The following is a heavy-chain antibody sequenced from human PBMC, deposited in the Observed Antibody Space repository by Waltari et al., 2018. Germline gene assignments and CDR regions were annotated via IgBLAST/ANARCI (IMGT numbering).Heavy chain of an antibody. V-gene: IGHV3-9*01. CDR3: VKDRGLYSSSSGLDY. CDR2: SSWKSGST. J-gene: IGHJ4*02. Sequence: EVQLVESGGGLVQPGRSLRLSCAASGFSFDDYAMHWVRQAPGKGLEWVSVSSWKSGSTAYADSVEGRFTISRDNAKNSLYLQMHSLRPEDTALYYCVKDRGLYSSSSGLDYWGQGTLVTVSS. CDR1: GFSFDDYA. D-gene: IGHD6-6*01.